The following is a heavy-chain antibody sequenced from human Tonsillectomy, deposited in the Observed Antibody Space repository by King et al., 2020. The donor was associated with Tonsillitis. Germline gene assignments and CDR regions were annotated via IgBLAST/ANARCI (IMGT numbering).Heavy chain of an antibody. J-gene: IGHJ6*03. Sequence: QLQESGPGLVKPSQTLSLTCTVSGGSISSGNYYWSWIRQPAGKGLEWIGHVYPRGSTIYNPSLESRVTISLDTSKNQFSLKLSSVTAADTAVYYCATGSSSTIYDYYHYMDVWGKGTTVTVSS. D-gene: IGHD6-6*01. CDR2: VYPRGST. V-gene: IGHV4-61*02. CDR3: ATGSSSTIYDYYHYMDV. CDR1: GGSISSGNYY.